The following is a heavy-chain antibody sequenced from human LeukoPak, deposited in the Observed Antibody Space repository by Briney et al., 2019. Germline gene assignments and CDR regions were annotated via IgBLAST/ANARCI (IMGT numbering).Heavy chain of an antibody. CDR2: IHYTGSP. D-gene: IGHD1-1*01. V-gene: IGHV4-59*01. J-gene: IGHJ4*02. CDR3: AALSTDNFAYDY. CDR1: GGSISSYC. Sequence: SETLSLTCTASGGSISSYCWSWIRQPPGKGLEWVGHIHYTGSPDYNPSLKSRVTISGDASKSQFSLELTSVTAADTAVYYCAALSTDNFAYDYWGQGTLVTVSS.